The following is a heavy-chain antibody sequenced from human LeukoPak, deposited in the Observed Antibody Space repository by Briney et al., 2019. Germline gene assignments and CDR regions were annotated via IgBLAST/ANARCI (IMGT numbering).Heavy chain of an antibody. CDR2: ISYDGSNK. J-gene: IGHJ4*02. D-gene: IGHD2-15*01. CDR3: GRGFCGLGTCYSGDY. Sequence: GRSLRLSCAASGFTFSRSTMHWVRQAPGKGLEWVAVISYDGSNKYYADSVKGRFPISRDNSKSTLYLQMNSLRAEDTAVYYCGRGFCGLGTCYSGDYWGQGTLVTVSS. CDR1: GFTFSRST. V-gene: IGHV3-30-3*01.